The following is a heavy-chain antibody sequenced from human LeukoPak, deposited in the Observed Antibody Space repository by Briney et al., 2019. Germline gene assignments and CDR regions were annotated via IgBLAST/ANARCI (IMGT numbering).Heavy chain of an antibody. CDR3: ARGFRGKRWKGGGPAFDI. J-gene: IGHJ3*02. D-gene: IGHD5-24*01. V-gene: IGHV1-8*01. CDR2: MNPNSGNT. Sequence: ASVKVSCKASGYTFTGYDINWVRQATGQGLEWMGWMNPNSGNTGYAQKFQGGVTMTRNTSISTAYMELSSLRSEDTAVYYCARGFRGKRWKGGGPAFDIWGQGTMVTVSS. CDR1: GYTFTGYD.